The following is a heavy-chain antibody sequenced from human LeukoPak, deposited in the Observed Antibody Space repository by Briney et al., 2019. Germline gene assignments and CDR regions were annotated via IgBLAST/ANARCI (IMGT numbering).Heavy chain of an antibody. V-gene: IGHV4-30-4*01. Sequence: PSETLSLTCTVSGGSISSGDYYWSWLRQPPGKGLEWIGYIYYSGSTYYNPSLKSRVTISVDTSKNQFSLKLSSVTAADMAVYYCARAIPYSYGYWSTNWFDPWGQGTLVTVSS. J-gene: IGHJ5*02. CDR1: GGSISSGDYY. CDR2: IYYSGST. CDR3: ARAIPYSYGYWSTNWFDP. D-gene: IGHD5-18*01.